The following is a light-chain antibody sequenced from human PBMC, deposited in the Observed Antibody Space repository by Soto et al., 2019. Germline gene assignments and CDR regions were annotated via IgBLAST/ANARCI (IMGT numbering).Light chain of an antibody. CDR1: QDISNY. CDR3: QPYDNLLLFT. CDR2: DSS. V-gene: IGKV1-33*01. Sequence: DIQMTQSPSSLSASVGDRVTITCQASQDISNYLNWYQQKPGKAPKLLIYDSSNLETGVPSRYSGSGSGTDFTFTISSPQPEDIATYYCQPYDNLLLFTFGPGTKVDIK. J-gene: IGKJ3*01.